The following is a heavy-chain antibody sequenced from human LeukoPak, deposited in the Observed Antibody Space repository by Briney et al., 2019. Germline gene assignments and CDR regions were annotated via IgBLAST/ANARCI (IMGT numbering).Heavy chain of an antibody. CDR3: ARRGANSGSYSHFDL. Sequence: SETLSLTCTVSGGSISNYYGDWIRQPPGKGLEWIGNIYYSGSTNYNPSLKSRVTISVDTSKNQFSLKLSSLTAADTAVYYCARRGANSGSYSHFDLWGRGTLVTVSS. D-gene: IGHD1-26*01. J-gene: IGHJ2*01. CDR1: GGSISNYY. CDR2: IYYSGST. V-gene: IGHV4-59*01.